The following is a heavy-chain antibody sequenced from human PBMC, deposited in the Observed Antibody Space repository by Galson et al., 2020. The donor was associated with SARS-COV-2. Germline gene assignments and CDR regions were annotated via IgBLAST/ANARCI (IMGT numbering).Heavy chain of an antibody. D-gene: IGHD6-19*01. CDR1: GFNFSSYA. Sequence: GESLKISCAASGFNFSSYAMHWVRQAPGKGLEWVAVISYDGSNKYYADSVKGRFTISRDSSKNTVYLQMNNLRVDDTAVYYCARDGQSSRGWAFDYWGQGTLLTVSS. CDR3: ARDGQSSRGWAFDY. J-gene: IGHJ4*02. CDR2: ISYDGSNK. V-gene: IGHV3-30*07.